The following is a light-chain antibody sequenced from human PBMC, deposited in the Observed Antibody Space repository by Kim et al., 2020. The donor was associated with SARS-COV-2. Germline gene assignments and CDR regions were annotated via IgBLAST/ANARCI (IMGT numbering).Light chain of an antibody. CDR1: LNIDNY. V-gene: IGKV1-39*01. Sequence: SASLGDTVTITCRTSLNIDNYFNWDQQQPGKAPKLLIFGASNLQTGVPSRFSGSGSGTEFSLSVSSLQPEDSATYFCQQGYSTPWTFGQETKLDI. CDR2: GAS. J-gene: IGKJ2*02. CDR3: QQGYSTPWT.